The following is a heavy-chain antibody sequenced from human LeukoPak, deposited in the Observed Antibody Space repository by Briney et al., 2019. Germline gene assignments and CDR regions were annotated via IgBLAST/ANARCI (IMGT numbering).Heavy chain of an antibody. D-gene: IGHD6-25*01. J-gene: IGHJ4*02. CDR1: GYSFTSYW. CDR3: ARSSYSSALSAAY. V-gene: IGHV5-51*01. CDR2: FYPGDSDT. Sequence: GESLKISCKASGYSFTSYWIGWARQMPGKGLEWMGIFYPGDSDTRYSPSFQGQVTISADKSISTAYLQWSSLRASDTAMYYCARSSYSSALSAAYWGQGTLVTVSS.